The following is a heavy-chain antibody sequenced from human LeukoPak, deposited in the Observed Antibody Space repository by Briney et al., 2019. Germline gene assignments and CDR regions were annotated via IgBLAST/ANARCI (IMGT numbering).Heavy chain of an antibody. V-gene: IGHV4-38-2*01. D-gene: IGHD2/OR15-2a*01. CDR2: THHSGSS. CDR1: GYSISSGYY. Sequence: SETLSLTCAVSGYSISSGYYWGWIRQPPGKGLEWIGSTHHSGSSYYNPPLQSRVTLSVDTSNNHFSLRLTSVTAADTAVYYCARHTNNYILRPFDDWGQGILVTVSS. CDR3: ARHTNNYILRPFDD. J-gene: IGHJ4*02.